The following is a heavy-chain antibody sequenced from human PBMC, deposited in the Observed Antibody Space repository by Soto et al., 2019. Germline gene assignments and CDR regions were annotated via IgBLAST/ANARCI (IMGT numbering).Heavy chain of an antibody. CDR2: IIPIFGTA. D-gene: IGHD3-22*01. V-gene: IGHV1-69*01. Sequence: QVQLVQSGAEVKKPGSSVKVSCKASGGTFSSYAISWVRQAPGQGLEWMGGIIPIFGTANYAQKFQGRVTITAAESTSTAYMEMSSLRSEDKAVYYCAIDLFPNYYDSSGYYWGYWGQGTLVTVSS. CDR3: AIDLFPNYYDSSGYYWGY. CDR1: GGTFSSYA. J-gene: IGHJ4*02.